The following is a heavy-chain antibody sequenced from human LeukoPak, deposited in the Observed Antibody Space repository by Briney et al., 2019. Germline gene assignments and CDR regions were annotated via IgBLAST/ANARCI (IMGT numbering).Heavy chain of an antibody. CDR1: GGSISSSSYY. Sequence: PSEILSLTCTVSGGSISSSSYYWGWIRQPPGKGLEWIGSIYYSGSTYYNPSLKSRVTISVDTSKNQFSLKLNSVTAADTAVYYCARRGYYNWFDPWGQGTLVTVSS. V-gene: IGHV4-39*01. CDR2: IYYSGST. J-gene: IGHJ5*02. CDR3: ARRGYYNWFDP. D-gene: IGHD5-12*01.